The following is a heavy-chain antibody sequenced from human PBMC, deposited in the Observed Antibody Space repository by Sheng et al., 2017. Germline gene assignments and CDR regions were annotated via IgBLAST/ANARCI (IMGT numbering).Heavy chain of an antibody. CDR2: ISSSGSTI. CDR3: ARGGYCSSTSCQRNWFDP. J-gene: IGHJ5*02. D-gene: IGHD2-2*01. CDR1: FTFSSYE. Sequence: EVQLVESGGGLVQPGFTFSSYEMNWVRQAPGKGLEWVSYISSSGSTIYYADSVKGRFTISRDNAKNSLYLQMNSLRAEDTAVYYCARGGYCSSTSCQRNWFDPWGQGTLVTVSS. V-gene: IGHV3-48*03.